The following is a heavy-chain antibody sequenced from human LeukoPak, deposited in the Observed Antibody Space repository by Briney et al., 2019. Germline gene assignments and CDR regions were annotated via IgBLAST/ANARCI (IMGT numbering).Heavy chain of an antibody. J-gene: IGHJ3*02. Sequence: ASVKVSCKASGYIFNSYFLHWVRHSPGQGLEWMGILNPDDGTTTFAQNFQGRVTLTRDTSTSTVYMELSSLRSEDTAIYYCARIRDGYNDAYDIWGQGTVVTVPS. CDR1: GYIFNSYF. V-gene: IGHV1-46*02. CDR2: LNPDDGTT. CDR3: ARIRDGYNDAYDI. D-gene: IGHD5-24*01.